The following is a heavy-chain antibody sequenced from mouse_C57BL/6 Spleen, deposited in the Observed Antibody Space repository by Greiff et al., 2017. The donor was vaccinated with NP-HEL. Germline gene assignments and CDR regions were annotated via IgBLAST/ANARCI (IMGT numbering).Heavy chain of an antibody. V-gene: IGHV1-22*01. D-gene: IGHD1-1*01. Sequence: VHVKQSGPELVKPGASVKMSCKASGYTFTDYNMHWVKQSHGKSLEWIGYINPNNGGTSYNQKFKGKATLTVNKSSSTAYMELRSLTSEDSAVYYCARKGYYGSSPYAMDYWGQGTSVTVSS. CDR3: ARKGYYGSSPYAMDY. J-gene: IGHJ4*01. CDR1: GYTFTDYN. CDR2: INPNNGGT.